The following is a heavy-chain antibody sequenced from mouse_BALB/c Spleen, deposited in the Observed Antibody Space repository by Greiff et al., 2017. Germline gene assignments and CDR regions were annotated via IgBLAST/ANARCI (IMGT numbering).Heavy chain of an antibody. V-gene: IGHV3-2*02. CDR2: ISYSGST. Sequence: EVHLVESGPGLVKPSQSLSLTCTVTGYSITSDYAWNWLRQFSGNILEWMGYISYSGSTSYNPSLKSRISITQDTSKNQFFLQMNSVTTEDTATYYCARSGILRPHWYFDDWGAGTTVTVSA. CDR1: GYSITSDYA. CDR3: ARSGILRPHWYFDD. D-gene: IGHD1-2*01. J-gene: IGHJ1*01.